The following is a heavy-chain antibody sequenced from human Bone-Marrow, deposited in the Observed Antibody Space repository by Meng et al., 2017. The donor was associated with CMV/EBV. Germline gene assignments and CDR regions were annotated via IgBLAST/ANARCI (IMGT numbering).Heavy chain of an antibody. J-gene: IGHJ4*02. CDR3: VTGVGEFLGWEMGY. V-gene: IGHV3-74*02. CDR2: IDSEGTST. CDR1: GFTFSSYA. D-gene: IGHD1-26*01. Sequence: VQVVESGGGVVQPGRSLRLSCAASGFTFSSYAMHWVRQAPGKGLEWVSRIDSEGTSTSYADSVKGRFTVSRDNAENTLYLQMNSLKVEDTGVYFCVTGVGEFLGWEMGYWGQGILVTVSS.